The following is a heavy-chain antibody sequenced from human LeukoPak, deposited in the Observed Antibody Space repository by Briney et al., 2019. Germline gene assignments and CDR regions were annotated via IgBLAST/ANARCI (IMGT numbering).Heavy chain of an antibody. CDR3: ARGSRVYCSSTSCYAQTNYFDY. D-gene: IGHD2-2*01. CDR2: INPNSGGT. Sequence: GASVKVSCKASGYTFTGYYMHWVRQAPGQGLEWMGWINPNSGGTNYAQKFQGRVTMTRDTSISTAYMELSRLRSDDTAVYYCARGSRVYCSSTSCYAQTNYFDYWGQGTLVTVSS. CDR1: GYTFTGYY. V-gene: IGHV1-2*02. J-gene: IGHJ4*02.